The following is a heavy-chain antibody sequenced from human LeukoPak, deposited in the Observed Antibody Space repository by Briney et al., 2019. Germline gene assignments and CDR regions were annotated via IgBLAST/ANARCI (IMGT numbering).Heavy chain of an antibody. J-gene: IGHJ4*02. Sequence: PSETLSLTCAVSGGSLSGYYWTWIRQPPGKGLEWIGEINHSGSANYNPSLKSRVTISLDTSKNQFSLKLSSVTAADTAVYYCARGQGTVTTHWGQGTLVTVSP. CDR3: ARGQGTVTTH. V-gene: IGHV4-34*01. CDR2: INHSGSA. D-gene: IGHD4-17*01. CDR1: GGSLSGYY.